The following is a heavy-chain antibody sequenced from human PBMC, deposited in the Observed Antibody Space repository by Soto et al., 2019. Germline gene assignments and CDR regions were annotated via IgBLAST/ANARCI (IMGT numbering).Heavy chain of an antibody. CDR1: GGSISSSNYY. D-gene: IGHD1-26*01. CDR3: ATQEVGGSYVYTFDP. Sequence: QLQLQESGPGLVKPSETLSLTCTVSGGSISSSNYYWGWIRQPPGKGLEWIGSIYYSGSTYYNPSLTSRVTRSVDTSKNQFSLKLSSVTAADTAVYYCATQEVGGSYVYTFDPWGQGTLVTVSS. J-gene: IGHJ5*02. V-gene: IGHV4-39*01. CDR2: IYYSGST.